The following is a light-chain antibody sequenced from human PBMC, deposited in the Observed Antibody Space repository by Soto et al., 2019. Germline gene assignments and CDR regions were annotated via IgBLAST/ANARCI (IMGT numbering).Light chain of an antibody. CDR1: QSISNY. J-gene: IGKJ2*01. V-gene: IGKV1-39*01. CDR2: GAT. Sequence: DIQMTQSPSSLSASVGDRVTITCRASQSISNYLNWYHQKPGKAPKLLIFGATSLQSGVPSRFSGSGSGPAFTRAISSLQLEDFATYYCQQSYSNPDTFGQGTKLEI. CDR3: QQSYSNPDT.